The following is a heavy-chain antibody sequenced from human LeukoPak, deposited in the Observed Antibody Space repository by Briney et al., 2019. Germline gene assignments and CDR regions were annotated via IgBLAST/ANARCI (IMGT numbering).Heavy chain of an antibody. D-gene: IGHD3-22*01. Sequence: PGGSLRLSCAASGFTFSNCWMSWVRQAPGKGLEWVANIKQDGSEKYYVDSVKGRFTISRDNAKNSLYLQMNSLRAEDTAVYYCAKGLDVIYYYDSSGLDYWGQGTLVTVSS. J-gene: IGHJ4*02. V-gene: IGHV3-7*01. CDR3: AKGLDVIYYYDSSGLDY. CDR1: GFTFSNCW. CDR2: IKQDGSEK.